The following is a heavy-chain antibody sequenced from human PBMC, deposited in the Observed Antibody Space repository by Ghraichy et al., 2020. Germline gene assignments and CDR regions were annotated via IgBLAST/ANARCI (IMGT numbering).Heavy chain of an antibody. CDR3: ARAPDWNSDSAGYTGY. Sequence: GGSLRLSCAASGFTFSTYSMNWVRQAPGKGLEWVSCITKSGTYIHYADSVKGRFTISRDNAKNSLFLQMDSLRAEDTAVYYCARAPDWNSDSAGYTGYWGQGTLVTVSS. D-gene: IGHD3-22*01. CDR1: GFTFSTYS. CDR2: ITKSGTYI. J-gene: IGHJ4*02. V-gene: IGHV3-21*01.